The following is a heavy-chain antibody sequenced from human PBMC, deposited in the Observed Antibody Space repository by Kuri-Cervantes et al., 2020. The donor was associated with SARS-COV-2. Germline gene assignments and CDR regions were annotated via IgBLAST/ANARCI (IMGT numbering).Heavy chain of an antibody. Sequence: GESLKISCAASGFTFSSYAMSWVRQAPGKGLEWVSAISGSGGSTYYADSVKGRFTISRDNAKNSLYLLMNTLRAEDTAVYYCATTGYSSGWYNFDYWGRGTLVTVSS. D-gene: IGHD6-19*01. V-gene: IGHV3-23*01. CDR1: GFTFSSYA. CDR2: ISGSGGST. CDR3: ATTGYSSGWYNFDY. J-gene: IGHJ4*02.